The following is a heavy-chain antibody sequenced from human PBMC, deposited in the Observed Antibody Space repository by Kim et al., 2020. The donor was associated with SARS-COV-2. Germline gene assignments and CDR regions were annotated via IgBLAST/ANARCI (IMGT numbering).Heavy chain of an antibody. D-gene: IGHD3-16*01. Sequence: GGSLRLSCAASGFTFSSYSMNWVRQAPGKGLEWVSYISSSSSTIYYADSVKGRFTISRDNAKNSLYLQMNSLRDEDTAVYYCARDGYDYVWGSYKRANWFDPWGQGTLVTVSS. V-gene: IGHV3-48*02. CDR2: ISSSSSTI. CDR3: ARDGYDYVWGSYKRANWFDP. CDR1: GFTFSSYS. J-gene: IGHJ5*02.